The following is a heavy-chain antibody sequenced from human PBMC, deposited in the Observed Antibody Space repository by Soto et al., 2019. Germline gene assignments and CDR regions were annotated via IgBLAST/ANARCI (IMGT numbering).Heavy chain of an antibody. J-gene: IGHJ6*02. CDR1: GGSISSGDYY. V-gene: IGHV4-30-4*01. CDR3: ARSMVRGVIDYYCYGMDV. Sequence: PSETLSLTCTVSGGSISSGDYYWSWIRQPPGKGLEWIGYIYYSGSTYYNPSLKSRVTISVDTSKNQFSLKLSSVTAADTAVYYCARSMVRGVIDYYCYGMDVWGQGTTVPVSS. CDR2: IYYSGST. D-gene: IGHD3-10*01.